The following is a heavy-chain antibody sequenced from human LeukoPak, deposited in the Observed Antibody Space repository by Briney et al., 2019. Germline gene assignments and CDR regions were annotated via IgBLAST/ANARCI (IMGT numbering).Heavy chain of an antibody. CDR3: ARVRYGSGSYYSR. CDR2: INPNSGGT. V-gene: IGHV1-2*02. J-gene: IGHJ4*02. D-gene: IGHD3-10*01. Sequence: ASVKVSCKASGYTFTGYYMHWVRQAPGQGLEWMEWINPNSGGTNYAQKFQGRVTMTRDASISTAYMELSRLRSDDTAVYYCARVRYGSGSYYSRWGQGTLVTVSS. CDR1: GYTFTGYY.